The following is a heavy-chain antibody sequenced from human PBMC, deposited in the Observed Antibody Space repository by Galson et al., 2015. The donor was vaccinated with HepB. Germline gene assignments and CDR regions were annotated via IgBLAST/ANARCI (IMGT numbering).Heavy chain of an antibody. D-gene: IGHD2-15*01. Sequence: SLRLSCAASGFTFSSYAMSWVRQAPGKGLEWVSAISGSGGSTYYADSVKGRFTNSRDNSKNTLYLQMNSLRAEDTAVYYCAKGGVVAARTRTEIDYWGQGTLVTVSS. J-gene: IGHJ4*02. CDR2: ISGSGGST. V-gene: IGHV3-23*01. CDR1: GFTFSSYA. CDR3: AKGGVVAARTRTEIDY.